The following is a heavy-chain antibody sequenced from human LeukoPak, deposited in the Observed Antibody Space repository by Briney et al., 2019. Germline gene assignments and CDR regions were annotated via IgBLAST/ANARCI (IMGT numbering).Heavy chain of an antibody. CDR2: ISGSGGST. CDR1: GSTFSSYA. D-gene: IGHD6-19*01. V-gene: IGHV3-23*01. Sequence: GGSLRLSCAASGSTFSSYAMSWVRQAPGKGLEWVSAISGSGGSTYYADSVKGRFTISRDNSKNTLYLQMNSLRAEDTAVYYCYSSGAGAFWYYYGMDVWGQGTTVTVSS. J-gene: IGHJ6*02. CDR3: YSSGAGAFWYYYGMDV.